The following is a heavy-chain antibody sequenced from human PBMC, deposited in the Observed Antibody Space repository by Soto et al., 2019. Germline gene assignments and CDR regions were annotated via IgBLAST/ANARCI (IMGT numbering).Heavy chain of an antibody. V-gene: IGHV3-33*03. CDR3: ARGGLAGAGTDY. Sequence: QVQVVESGGGVVQPGRSLRLSCGASGFTFSSYGMHWVRQAPGKGLEWVAVIWYDGGNKYYADSVKGRFTISRDNSKNMVYLQMNSLRAEDTALYYCARGGLAGAGTDYWGQGTLVTVST. J-gene: IGHJ4*02. CDR2: IWYDGGNK. D-gene: IGHD6-13*01. CDR1: GFTFSSYG.